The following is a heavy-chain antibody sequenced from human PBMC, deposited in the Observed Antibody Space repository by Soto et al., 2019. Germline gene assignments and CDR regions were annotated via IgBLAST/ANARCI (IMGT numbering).Heavy chain of an antibody. J-gene: IGHJ4*02. V-gene: IGHV1-18*01. CDR3: ARGRDGDD. Sequence: QVHLVQSGAEVKKPGASVKVSCKGSGSGFTTYGITWVRQAPGQGLEWMAWISAHNGNTNYAQKLQGRVTVTRDTSTSTAYMELRSVRSDDTAVYYCARGRDGDDWGQGALVTVSS. CDR2: ISAHNGNT. CDR1: GSGFTTYG.